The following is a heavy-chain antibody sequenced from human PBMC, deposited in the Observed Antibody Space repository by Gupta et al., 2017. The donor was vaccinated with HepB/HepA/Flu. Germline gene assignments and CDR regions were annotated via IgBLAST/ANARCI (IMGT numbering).Heavy chain of an antibody. V-gene: IGHV3-15*01. CDR2: IKSKTDGGTA. D-gene: IGHD2-2*01. CDR3: TTDGVVVSAAKNAY. Sequence: VQLVESGGGLVKPGESLRLYCAAPGFTFTNAVMSWVRQAPGKGLGWVGRIKSKTDGGTADYAAPVKGRFTISRDDSKNTLYLQMNRLEAEDTAVYYCTTDGVVVSAAKNAYWGQGTLVTVSS. CDR1: GFTFTNAV. J-gene: IGHJ4*02.